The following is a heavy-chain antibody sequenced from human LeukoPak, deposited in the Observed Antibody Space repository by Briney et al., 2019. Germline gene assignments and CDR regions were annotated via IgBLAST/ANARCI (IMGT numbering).Heavy chain of an antibody. Sequence: SLRLSCAASGFTFTDYTMHWVRQAPGKGLEWVSGISWNSGSIGYADSVKGRFTISRDNAKTSLYLQMNSLRAEDTAVYYCAKVAGYSSGWTLDYWGQGTLVTVSS. J-gene: IGHJ4*02. V-gene: IGHV3-9*01. CDR1: GFTFTDYT. CDR2: ISWNSGSI. D-gene: IGHD6-19*01. CDR3: AKVAGYSSGWTLDY.